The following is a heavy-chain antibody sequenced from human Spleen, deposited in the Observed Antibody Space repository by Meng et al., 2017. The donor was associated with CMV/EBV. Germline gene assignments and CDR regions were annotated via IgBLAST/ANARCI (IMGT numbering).Heavy chain of an antibody. CDR3: ARDRSNTGYDSSGYRFGY. CDR2: ISAYTGNT. V-gene: IGHV1-18*01. J-gene: IGHJ4*02. CDR1: GYMFTSHG. D-gene: IGHD3-22*01. Sequence: ASVKVSCKASGYMFTSHGISWMRQAPGQGLEWMGWISAYTGNTDYAQKFQGRVTMTRDTSISTAYMELSRLRSDDTAVYYCARDRSNTGYDSSGYRFGYWGQGTLVTVSS.